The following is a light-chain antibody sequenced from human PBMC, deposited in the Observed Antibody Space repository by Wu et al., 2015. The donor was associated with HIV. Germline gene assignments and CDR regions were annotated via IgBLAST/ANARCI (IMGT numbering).Light chain of an antibody. CDR1: QNISNN. Sequence: EIVMMQSPATLSVSPGERATLSCRASQNISNNLAWYQQIPGQPPRLLIYGASTRATGVPARFSGSGSGTEFTLTISSLQSEDFAIHFCQQYNNWPPTFGPGTKVGYQT. J-gene: IGKJ3*01. CDR3: QQYNNWPPT. V-gene: IGKV3-15*01. CDR2: GAS.